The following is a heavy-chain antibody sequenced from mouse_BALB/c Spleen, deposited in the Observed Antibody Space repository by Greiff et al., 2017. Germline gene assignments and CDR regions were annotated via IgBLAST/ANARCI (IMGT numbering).Heavy chain of an antibody. CDR3: ASEDWDVGAY. J-gene: IGHJ3*01. D-gene: IGHD4-1*01. CDR1: GFTFSSFG. Sequence: EVKLMESGGGLVQPGGSRKLSCAASGFTFSSFGMHWVRQAPEKGLEWVAYISSGSSTIYYADTVKGRFTISRDNPKNTLFLQMTSLRSEDTAMYYCASEDWDVGAYWGQGTLVTVSA. V-gene: IGHV5-17*02. CDR2: ISSGSSTI.